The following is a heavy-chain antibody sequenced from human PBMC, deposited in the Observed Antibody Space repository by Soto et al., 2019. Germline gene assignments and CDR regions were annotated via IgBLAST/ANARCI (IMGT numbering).Heavy chain of an antibody. CDR1: GFTFSSYG. D-gene: IGHD2-15*01. Sequence: GGSLRLSCAASGFTFSSYGMHWVRQAPGKGLEWVAVIWYDGSNKYYADSVKGRFTISRDNSKNTLYLQMNSLRAEDTAVYYCARDQVVVSASYYYYVIDVWGQRTTVTGSS. CDR3: ARDQVVVSASYYYYVIDV. V-gene: IGHV3-33*01. CDR2: IWYDGSNK. J-gene: IGHJ6*02.